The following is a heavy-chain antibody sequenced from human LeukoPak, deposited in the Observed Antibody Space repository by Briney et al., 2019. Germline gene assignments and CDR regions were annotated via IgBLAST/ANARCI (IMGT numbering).Heavy chain of an antibody. Sequence: QTGGSLRLSCVGSGVIVRSNYMTWVRQAPGKGLEWVSILYHGGSTYYADSVKGRFTISRDNAKNSLYLQMNSLRAEDTAVYYCARYSNYNWFDPWGQGTLVTVSS. CDR3: ARYSNYNWFDP. D-gene: IGHD6-13*01. V-gene: IGHV3-53*01. CDR2: LYHGGST. J-gene: IGHJ5*02. CDR1: GVIVRSNY.